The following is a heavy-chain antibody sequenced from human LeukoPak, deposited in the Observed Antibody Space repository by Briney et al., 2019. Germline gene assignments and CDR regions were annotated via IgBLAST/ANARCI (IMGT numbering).Heavy chain of an antibody. CDR2: ISASGGTR. CDR1: AFTFCDYE. D-gene: IGHD6-19*01. CDR3: ASSAWNH. J-gene: IGHJ5*02. V-gene: IGHV3-48*03. Sequence: PGGSLRHSCAASAFTFCDYEMNWVRQATGKGLEWHSYISASGGTRHYTDSVMGRFIISRDNAKNSLYLRMNNLRVEDTAVYYCASSAWNHWGQGTLVTVSS.